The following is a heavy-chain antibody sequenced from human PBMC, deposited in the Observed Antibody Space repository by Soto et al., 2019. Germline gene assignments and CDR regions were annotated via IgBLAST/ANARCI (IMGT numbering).Heavy chain of an antibody. D-gene: IGHD7-27*01. CDR2: INHDGSET. V-gene: IGHV3-7*03. CDR3: ARSLLGPMAFDM. Sequence: EVQLVESGGDLVQPGGSLRLSCAGSGFIFTNYWMTCVRQAPGKGLEWVANINHDGSETYYLDSVKGRFAISRDNAKNSLFLQMNSLRDEDTVIYYCARSLLGPMAFDMWGHGTLVAVSS. J-gene: IGHJ3*02. CDR1: GFIFTNYW.